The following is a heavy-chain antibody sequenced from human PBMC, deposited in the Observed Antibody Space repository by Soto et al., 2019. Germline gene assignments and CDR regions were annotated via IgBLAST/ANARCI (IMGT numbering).Heavy chain of an antibody. D-gene: IGHD3-22*01. Sequence: PSETLSLTCTVSGGSISSSSYYWGWIRQPPGKGLEWIGSIYYSGSTYYNPSLKSRVTISVDTSKNQFSLKLSSVTAADTAVYYCASLRGGPMIVVVILDYWGQGTLVTVSS. CDR3: ASLRGGPMIVVVILDY. V-gene: IGHV4-39*01. CDR1: GGSISSSSYY. CDR2: IYYSGST. J-gene: IGHJ4*02.